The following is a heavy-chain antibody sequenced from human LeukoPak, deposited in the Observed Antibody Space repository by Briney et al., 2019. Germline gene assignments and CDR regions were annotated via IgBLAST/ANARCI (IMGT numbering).Heavy chain of an antibody. D-gene: IGHD1-14*01. V-gene: IGHV3-13*01. CDR2: IGSAGDT. J-gene: IGHJ4*02. Sequence: TGGSLRLSCAASGFTFSGYDMHWVRQPTGKGLEWVSAIGSAGDTYYADSVKGRFTISRDNAKNTLYLQMNSLRAEDTAVYYCARDFMYNVNCAGCWGQGTLVTVSS. CDR1: GFTFSGYD. CDR3: ARDFMYNVNCAGC.